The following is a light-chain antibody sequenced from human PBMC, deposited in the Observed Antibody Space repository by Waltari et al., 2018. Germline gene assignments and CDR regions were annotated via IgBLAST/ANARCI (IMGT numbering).Light chain of an antibody. CDR3: QQRVNWPPKLT. J-gene: IGKJ4*01. CDR2: DAS. Sequence: EIVLTQSPDTLSLSPGERATLPCRASQSVRSYLAWYQQKPGQAPRLLIYDASNRATGIPARFSGSGSGTDFTLTISSLEPEDFAVYYCQQRVNWPPKLTFGGGTKVEIK. CDR1: QSVRSY. V-gene: IGKV3-11*01.